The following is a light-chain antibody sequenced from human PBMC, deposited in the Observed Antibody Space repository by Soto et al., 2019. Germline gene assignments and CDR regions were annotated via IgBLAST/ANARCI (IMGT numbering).Light chain of an antibody. CDR1: QGISSW. CDR3: QQANSFPVT. J-gene: IGKJ4*01. CDR2: AAS. Sequence: DIQMTQSPSSVSASVGDRVTITCRASQGISSWLAWYQQKPGTAPNLLISAASSLQSGVPSRFSGSGSGTDFTHIISNLQPEDFALYYCQQANSFPVTFGGGTKVEIK. V-gene: IGKV1-12*01.